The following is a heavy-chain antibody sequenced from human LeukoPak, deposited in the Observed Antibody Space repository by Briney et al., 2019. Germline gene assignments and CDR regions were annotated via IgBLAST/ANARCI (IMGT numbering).Heavy chain of an antibody. Sequence: GGSLRLSCAASGFTFSDYSLSWIRQAPGKGLEWVSHITNSGSTIYYADSVKGRFTISRDNAKNSLYLQMNSLRAEDTAVYYCARDDGYNYFDYWGQGTLVTVSS. J-gene: IGHJ4*02. CDR3: ARDDGYNYFDY. D-gene: IGHD5-24*01. V-gene: IGHV3-11*04. CDR2: ITNSGSTI. CDR1: GFTFSDYS.